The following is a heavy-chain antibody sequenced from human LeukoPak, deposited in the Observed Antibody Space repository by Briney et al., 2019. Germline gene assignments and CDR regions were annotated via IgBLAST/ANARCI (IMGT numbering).Heavy chain of an antibody. Sequence: GGSLRLSCAASGFTFSSYGMHWVRQAPGKGLEWVAVISYDGSNKYYADSVKGRFTISRDNSKNTLYLQMNSLRAEDTAVYYCARMLSGREFDYWGQGTLVTVSS. CDR2: ISYDGSNK. D-gene: IGHD3-10*01. V-gene: IGHV3-30*03. J-gene: IGHJ4*02. CDR1: GFTFSSYG. CDR3: ARMLSGREFDY.